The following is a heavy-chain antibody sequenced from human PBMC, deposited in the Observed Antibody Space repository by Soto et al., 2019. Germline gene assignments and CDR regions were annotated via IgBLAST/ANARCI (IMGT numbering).Heavy chain of an antibody. V-gene: IGHV4-61*01. CDR1: GGSVSSVSYY. Sequence: SQTLSLTCTVSGGSVSSVSYYRSWIRQPPGKGLEWIGYIYYSGSTNYNPSLKSRVTISVDTSKNQFSLKLSSVTAADTAVYYCARDNRPNYYDSSGYYSGFDYWGQGTLVTVSS. D-gene: IGHD3-22*01. CDR3: ARDNRPNYYDSSGYYSGFDY. CDR2: IYYSGST. J-gene: IGHJ4*02.